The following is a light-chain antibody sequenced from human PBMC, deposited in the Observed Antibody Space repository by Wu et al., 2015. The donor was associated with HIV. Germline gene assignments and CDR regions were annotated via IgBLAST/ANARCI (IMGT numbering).Light chain of an antibody. CDR3: QQYQSYPYS. J-gene: IGKJ2*03. CDR2: AAS. V-gene: IGKV1-8*01. Sequence: IQMTQSPSSLSASTGDRVTITCRASQDIRSYLAWYQQRPGKAPNLLIYAASTLQSGVPSRFSGSGSGTDFTLTISYLESEDFASYYCQQYQSYPYSFGPGDQAGDQT. CDR1: QDIRSY.